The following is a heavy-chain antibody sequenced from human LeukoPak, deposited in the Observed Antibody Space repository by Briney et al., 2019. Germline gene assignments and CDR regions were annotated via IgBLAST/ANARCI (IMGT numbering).Heavy chain of an antibody. CDR2: IRSKPYGGTA. J-gene: IGHJ5*02. V-gene: IGHV3-49*04. D-gene: IGHD2-21*01. CDR3: TVQVIPSDKWFDP. Sequence: GGSLRLSCTAPGLLFGDYAMTWVRQAPGKGLEWVGFIRSKPYGGTAEYAESVKGRFTISRDDSRTIAYLDMNGLKTEDSAVYHCTVQVIPSDKWFDPWGQGTPVTVSS. CDR1: GLLFGDYA.